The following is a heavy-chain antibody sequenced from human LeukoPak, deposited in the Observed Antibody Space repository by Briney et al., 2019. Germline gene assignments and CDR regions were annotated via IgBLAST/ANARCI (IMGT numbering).Heavy chain of an antibody. CDR3: ASHVTLTGTRGFDN. J-gene: IGHJ4*02. D-gene: IGHD1/OR15-1a*01. CDR1: GGSITSSNW. CDR2: VYHGGKA. V-gene: IGHV4-4*02. Sequence: SQTLSLTCTVSGGSITSSNWWSWVRQPPGKGLEWIGEVYHGGKANYNSSLASRVTISVDNSGNRFSLNLNSVTAADTAVYYCASHVTLTGTRGFDNWGQGTLVTVSS.